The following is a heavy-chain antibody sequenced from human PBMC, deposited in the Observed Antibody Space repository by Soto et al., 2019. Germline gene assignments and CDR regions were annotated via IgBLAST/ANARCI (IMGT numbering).Heavy chain of an antibody. CDR2: IYYSGST. Sequence: SGTLSPTLTVSCCSIISGGFYWGLIRQPPGKGLEWIGYIYYSGSTYYNPSLKSRVTISVDTSKNQFSLKLSSVTAADTAVYYCARSFFYDSSLVWFDPWGQGTLVTVSS. D-gene: IGHD3-22*01. J-gene: IGHJ5*02. V-gene: IGHV4-30-4*01. CDR3: ARSFFYDSSLVWFDP. CDR1: CCSIISGGFY.